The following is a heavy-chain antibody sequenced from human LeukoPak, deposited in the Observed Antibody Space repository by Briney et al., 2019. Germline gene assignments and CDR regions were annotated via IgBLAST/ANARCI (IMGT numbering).Heavy chain of an antibody. V-gene: IGHV4-34*01. J-gene: IGHJ6*02. CDR2: INHSGST. CDR1: GGPFSGYY. D-gene: IGHD3-10*01. Sequence: SETLSLTCAVYGGPFSGYYWSWIRQPPGKGLEWIGEINHSGSTNYNPSLKSRVTISVDTSKNQFSLKLSSVTAADTAVYYCARGGPPLYYYGSGSFRYGMDVWGQGTTVTVSS. CDR3: ARGGPPLYYYGSGSFRYGMDV.